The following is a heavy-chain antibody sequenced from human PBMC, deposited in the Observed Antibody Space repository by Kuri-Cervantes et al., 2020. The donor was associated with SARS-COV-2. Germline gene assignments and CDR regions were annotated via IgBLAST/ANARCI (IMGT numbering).Heavy chain of an antibody. V-gene: IGHV3-48*04. CDR3: ARSRIAARTDWFDP. D-gene: IGHD6-13*01. CDR1: GFTFSSYS. J-gene: IGHJ5*02. Sequence: GGSLRLSCAASGFTFSSYSMNWVRQAPGKGLEWVSYISSSSSTIYYADSVKGRFTISRDNAKNSLYLQMNSLRAEDTAVYCCARSRIAARTDWFDPWGQGTLVTVSS. CDR2: ISSSSSTI.